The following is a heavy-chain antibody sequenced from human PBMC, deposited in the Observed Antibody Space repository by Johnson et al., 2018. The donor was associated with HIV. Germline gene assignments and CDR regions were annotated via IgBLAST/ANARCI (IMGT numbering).Heavy chain of an antibody. J-gene: IGHJ3*02. Sequence: VQLVESGGGLVQPGGSLRLSCKASGFTFSTYWMTWVRQAPGKGLEWVANMKQDGSAKYYVDAVKGRFTISRDNSKNTLYLQMNSLRAEDTAVYYCARDAPDSGSYHAFDIWGQGTIGTVSS. V-gene: IGHV3-7*01. CDR3: ARDAPDSGSYHAFDI. CDR1: GFTFSTYW. CDR2: MKQDGSAK. D-gene: IGHD1-26*01.